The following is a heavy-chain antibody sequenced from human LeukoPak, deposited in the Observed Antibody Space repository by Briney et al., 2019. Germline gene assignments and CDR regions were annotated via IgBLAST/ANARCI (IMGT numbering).Heavy chain of an antibody. D-gene: IGHD6-19*01. CDR1: GGSISSGSYY. CDR2: ISTRKST. Sequence: PSETLSLTCTVSGGSISSGSYYWSWIRQPAGKGLEWIGRISTRKSTNYNPSLRSRVTISLDTSKNQFSLRLTSVTAADTAVYYCARDLFPLDAVAGTPDGAFDIWGQGTMVTVSS. J-gene: IGHJ3*02. V-gene: IGHV4-61*02. CDR3: ARDLFPLDAVAGTPDGAFDI.